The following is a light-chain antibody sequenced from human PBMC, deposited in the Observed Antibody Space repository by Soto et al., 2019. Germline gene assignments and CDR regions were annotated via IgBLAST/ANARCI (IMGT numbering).Light chain of an antibody. Sequence: EIVLTQSPGTLSLSPGERATLSCRASQSVSSSYLAWYQHKRGQAPRLLIFGASNRATGIPDRFSGSGSGTDFTLTISRLDPEDFAVYYCQQYRSSPYTFGQGTKLEI. CDR1: QSVSSSY. V-gene: IGKV3-20*01. CDR2: GAS. J-gene: IGKJ2*01. CDR3: QQYRSSPYT.